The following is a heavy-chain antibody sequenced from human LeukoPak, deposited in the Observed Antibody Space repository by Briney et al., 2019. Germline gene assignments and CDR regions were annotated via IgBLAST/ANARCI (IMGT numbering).Heavy chain of an antibody. D-gene: IGHD3-16*02. CDR2: ISSSSSYI. J-gene: IGHJ3*02. CDR1: GFTFGSYS. Sequence: GGSLRLSCAASGFTFGSYSMNWVRQAPGKGLEWVSSISSSSSYIYYADSVKGRFTISRDNAKNSLYLQMNSLRAEDTAVYYCARDYVWGSYRLFAFDIWGQGTMVTVSS. V-gene: IGHV3-21*01. CDR3: ARDYVWGSYRLFAFDI.